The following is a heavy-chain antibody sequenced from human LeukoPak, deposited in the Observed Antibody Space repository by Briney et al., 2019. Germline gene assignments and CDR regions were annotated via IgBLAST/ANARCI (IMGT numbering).Heavy chain of an antibody. CDR3: ARGHQPPYYGMDV. Sequence: SVKVSCKASGGTFSSYTISWVRQAPGQGLECMGRIIPILGIANYAQKFQGRVTITAHKSTSTAYMELNSLRSEDTAVFYCARGHQPPYYGMDVWGQGTTVTVSS. CDR2: IIPILGIA. J-gene: IGHJ6*02. CDR1: GGTFSSYT. V-gene: IGHV1-69*02.